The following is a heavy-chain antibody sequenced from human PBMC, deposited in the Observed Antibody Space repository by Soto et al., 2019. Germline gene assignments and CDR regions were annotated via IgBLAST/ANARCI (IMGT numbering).Heavy chain of an antibody. Sequence: PSQTLSLTCTVSGVSISSYYWIWLRQPPGKGLEWIGYIYYSGSTNCNPSLKSRVTISVDTSKNQFSLKLSSVTAADTAVYYCARDGGQYQLPSDYYYYYMDVWGKGTTVTVSS. J-gene: IGHJ6*03. CDR3: ARDGGQYQLPSDYYYYYMDV. D-gene: IGHD2-2*01. V-gene: IGHV4-59*01. CDR1: GVSISSYY. CDR2: IYYSGST.